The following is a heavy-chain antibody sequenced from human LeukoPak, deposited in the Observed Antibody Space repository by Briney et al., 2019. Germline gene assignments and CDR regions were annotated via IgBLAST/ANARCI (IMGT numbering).Heavy chain of an antibody. CDR1: GYTFTNYY. D-gene: IGHD3-10*01. J-gene: IGHJ4*02. V-gene: IGHV1-46*01. Sequence: ASVTVSCKASGYTFTNYYIHWVRQAPGQGLEWMGIINPSDGSTIYAQKFQGRVAMTRDTSTSTVYMDLSSLRSEDTAMYHCASLGSGSSPIIDFDYWGQGTLVTVSS. CDR3: ASLGSGSSPIIDFDY. CDR2: INPSDGST.